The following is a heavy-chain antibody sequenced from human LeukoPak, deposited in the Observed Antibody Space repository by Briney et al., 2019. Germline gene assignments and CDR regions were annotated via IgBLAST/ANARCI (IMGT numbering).Heavy chain of an antibody. CDR3: AKAGGYCTSTSCYLFD. D-gene: IGHD2-2*01. J-gene: IGHJ4*02. Sequence: GSLRLSCAASGFTFSSYAMSWVRQAPGKGLEWVSAMSADGGSTYYADSVKGRFSISRDNSKNTLYLQMNSLRAEDTAIYYCAKAGGYCTSTSCYLFDWGQGTLVTVSS. CDR2: MSADGGST. CDR1: GFTFSSYA. V-gene: IGHV3-23*01.